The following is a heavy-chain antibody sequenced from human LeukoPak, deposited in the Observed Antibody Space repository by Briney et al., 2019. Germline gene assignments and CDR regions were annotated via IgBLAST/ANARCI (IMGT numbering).Heavy chain of an antibody. CDR1: GFTFSSYA. D-gene: IGHD1-26*01. J-gene: IGHJ4*02. CDR3: AKDMLTSSGSYVFDY. CDR2: ISYDGSNK. V-gene: IGHV3-30-3*01. Sequence: GGSLRLSCAASGFTFSSYAMHWVRQAPGKGPEWVAVISYDGSNKYYADSVKGRFTISRDNSKNTLYLQMNSLRAEDTAVYYCAKDMLTSSGSYVFDYWGQGTLVTVSS.